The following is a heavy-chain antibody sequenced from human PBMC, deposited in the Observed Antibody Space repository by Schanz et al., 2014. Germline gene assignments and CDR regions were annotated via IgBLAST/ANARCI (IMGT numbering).Heavy chain of an antibody. CDR1: GFTFSSYY. CDR3: ASSRTRYGSSTSCVPGAFDF. J-gene: IGHJ3*01. Sequence: QVQLVESGGGLVKPGGSLRLSCAASGFTFSSYYMSWIRQAPGKGLEWVSSIISTGGTIYYVDSVRGRFTISRDNAKNALYLQMNSLRVDDTAVYYCASSRTRYGSSTSCVPGAFDFWGQGTLVTVSS. D-gene: IGHD2-2*01. V-gene: IGHV3-11*01. CDR2: IISTGGTI.